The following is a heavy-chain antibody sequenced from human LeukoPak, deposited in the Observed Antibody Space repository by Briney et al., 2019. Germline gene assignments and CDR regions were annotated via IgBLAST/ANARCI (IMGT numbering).Heavy chain of an antibody. V-gene: IGHV3-15*01. J-gene: IGHJ4*02. CDR2: IKSNADGGTP. CDR3: TTFYHEYSPY. CDR1: GFSFMNAW. Sequence: GGSLRLSCAASGFSFMNAWMIWVRQAPGKGLEWIGRIKSNADGGTPDYAAPARGRFTISRDDSKNTLYLQMNSLKTEDTAVYYCTTFYHEYSPYWGRGTLVTVSS. D-gene: IGHD2/OR15-2a*01.